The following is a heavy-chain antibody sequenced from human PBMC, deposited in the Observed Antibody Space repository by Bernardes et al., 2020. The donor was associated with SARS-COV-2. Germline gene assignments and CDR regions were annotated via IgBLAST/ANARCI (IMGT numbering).Heavy chain of an antibody. V-gene: IGHV4-39*01. D-gene: IGHD3-10*01. CDR1: GGSISSSSYY. Sequence: SETLSLTCTVSGGSISSSSYYWGWIRQPPGKGLEWIGSIYYSGSTYYNPSLKSRVTISVDTSKNQFSLKLSSVTAADTAVYYCARIFGDPRDRYYYYYGMDVWGQGTTVTVSS. CDR2: IYYSGST. CDR3: ARIFGDPRDRYYYYYGMDV. J-gene: IGHJ6*02.